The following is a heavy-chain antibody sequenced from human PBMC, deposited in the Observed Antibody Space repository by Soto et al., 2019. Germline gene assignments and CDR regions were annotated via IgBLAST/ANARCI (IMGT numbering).Heavy chain of an antibody. CDR2: IYYSGST. V-gene: IGHV4-59*01. Sequence: SETLSLTCTGSGGSISSYYWSWIRQPPGKGLEWIGYIYYSGSTNYNPSLKSRVTISVDTSKNQFSLKLSSVTAADTAVYYCARDRRNYPHYYYYGMDVW. CDR3: ARDRRNYPHYYYYGMDV. D-gene: IGHD1-7*01. J-gene: IGHJ6*01. CDR1: GGSISSYY.